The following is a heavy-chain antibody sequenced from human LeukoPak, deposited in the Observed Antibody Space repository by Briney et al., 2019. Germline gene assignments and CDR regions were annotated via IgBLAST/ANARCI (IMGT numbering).Heavy chain of an antibody. CDR3: ARDHWGSPWVVVPAACDY. CDR2: ISSSSSTI. D-gene: IGHD2-2*01. J-gene: IGHJ4*02. Sequence: GGSLRLSCAASGFTFSSYSMNWVRQAPGKGLEWVSYISSSSSTIYYADSVKGRFTISRDNAKNSLYLQMNSLRAEDTAVYYCARDHWGSPWVVVPAACDYWGQGTLVTVSS. CDR1: GFTFSSYS. V-gene: IGHV3-48*01.